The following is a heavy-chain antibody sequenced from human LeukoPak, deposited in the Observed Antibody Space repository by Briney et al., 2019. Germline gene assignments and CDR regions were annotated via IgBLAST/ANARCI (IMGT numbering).Heavy chain of an antibody. CDR3: ARADSVPAGDYHYWYMDV. Sequence: ASVTVSFKASGFTLTDYIHWVRQDPSQGLQWMGWIKPNSGDTDYAQKFQGRVTMTRDTSISTVYMELSSLRSDDTAVYYCARADSVPAGDYHYWYMDVWGKGTMVTVSS. CDR1: GFTLTDY. CDR2: IKPNSGDT. J-gene: IGHJ6*03. D-gene: IGHD2-2*01. V-gene: IGHV1-2*02.